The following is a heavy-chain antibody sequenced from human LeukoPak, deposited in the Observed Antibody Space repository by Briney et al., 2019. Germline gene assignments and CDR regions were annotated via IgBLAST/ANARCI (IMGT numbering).Heavy chain of an antibody. CDR1: GFTFSSYA. Sequence: GGSLRLSCAASGFTFSSYAMSWVRQAPGKGLEWVSAISGSGGSTYYADSVKGRFTISRDNSKNTLYLQMNSLRAEDTAVYYCAKASRIAVAGNNINYWGQGTLVTVSS. D-gene: IGHD6-19*01. CDR3: AKASRIAVAGNNINY. J-gene: IGHJ4*02. CDR2: ISGSGGST. V-gene: IGHV3-23*01.